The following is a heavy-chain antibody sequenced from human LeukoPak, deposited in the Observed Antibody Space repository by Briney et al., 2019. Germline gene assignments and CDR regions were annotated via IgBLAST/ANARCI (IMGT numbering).Heavy chain of an antibody. D-gene: IGHD3-22*01. J-gene: IGHJ3*02. V-gene: IGHV3-43*01. CDR3: ARDLPSSGYWYRDAFDI. CDR1: GFTFEDCS. Sequence: GGSLRLSCAASGFTFEDCSMHWVREVPGKGLEGISLIDWDGGITYYAESVKGRFTVSRDNVKNSLFLQMNSLRVEDKAMYYCARDLPSSGYWYRDAFDIWGQGTMVTVSS. CDR2: IDWDGGIT.